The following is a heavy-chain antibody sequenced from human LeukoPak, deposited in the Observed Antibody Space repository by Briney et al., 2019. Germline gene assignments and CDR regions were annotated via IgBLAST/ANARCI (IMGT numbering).Heavy chain of an antibody. Sequence: ASVKVSCKASGYTFTSYGISWVRQAPGQGLEWMGWISAYNGNTNYAQKLQGRVTMTTDTSTSTAYMELRSLRSDDTAVYYCARGTAVAGTGDAFDIWGQGTMVTVSS. CDR2: ISAYNGNT. CDR1: GYTFTSYG. V-gene: IGHV1-18*01. CDR3: ARGTAVAGTGDAFDI. D-gene: IGHD6-19*01. J-gene: IGHJ3*02.